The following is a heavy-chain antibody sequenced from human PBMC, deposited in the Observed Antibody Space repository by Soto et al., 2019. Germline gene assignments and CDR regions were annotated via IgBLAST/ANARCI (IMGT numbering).Heavy chain of an antibody. Sequence: SETLSLTCTVSGGSISSYYWSWIRQPPGKGLEWIGYIYYSGSTNYNPSLKSRVTISVDTSKNQFSLKLSSVTAADTAVYYCARLGGYCSTTGCYGYYAMDVWGQGTTVTVSS. CDR1: GGSISSYY. D-gene: IGHD2-2*01. CDR2: IYYSGST. V-gene: IGHV4-59*08. CDR3: ARLGGYCSTTGCYGYYAMDV. J-gene: IGHJ6*02.